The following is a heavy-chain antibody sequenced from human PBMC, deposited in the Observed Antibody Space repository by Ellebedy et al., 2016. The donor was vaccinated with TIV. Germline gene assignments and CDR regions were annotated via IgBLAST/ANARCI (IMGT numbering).Heavy chain of an antibody. CDR2: IRQDGNDK. CDR1: GFSFSSYW. J-gene: IGHJ3*01. Sequence: GGSLRLSCAASGFSFSSYWMSWVRQAPGKGLEWVANIRQDGNDKYYVDSVKGRFTISRDNAKNSLYLQMNSLRAEDTAVYYCASEGSYGDYRSPTHALTFWGQGTMVTVSS. D-gene: IGHD4-17*01. V-gene: IGHV3-7*01. CDR3: ASEGSYGDYRSPTHALTF.